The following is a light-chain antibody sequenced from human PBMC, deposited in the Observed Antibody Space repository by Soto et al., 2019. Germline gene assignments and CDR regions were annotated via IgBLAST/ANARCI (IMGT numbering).Light chain of an antibody. Sequence: QSVLTQPPSASGTPGQRVTISCSGSRSNVGVNHVNWYQQFPGSAPKLLIHSGDERPPGVPDRFSVSESGTSAFLSISGLLSADEADYYCAVWDDGLNGWVFGGGTKITVL. J-gene: IGLJ3*02. V-gene: IGLV1-44*01. CDR3: AVWDDGLNGWV. CDR1: RSNVGVNH. CDR2: SGD.